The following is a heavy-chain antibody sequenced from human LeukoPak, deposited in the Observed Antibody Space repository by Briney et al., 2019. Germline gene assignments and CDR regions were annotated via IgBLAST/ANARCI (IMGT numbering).Heavy chain of an antibody. Sequence: PGGSLRLSCAASGFTFSDYYMSWIRQAPGKGLEWVSYISSSGGTIYYADSVKGRFTISRDNAKNSLYLQMNSLRAEDTAVYYCARDPITIFGVVKGGEWGQGTLVTVSS. J-gene: IGHJ4*02. CDR2: ISSSGGTI. CDR3: ARDPITIFGVVKGGE. CDR1: GFTFSDYY. D-gene: IGHD3-3*01. V-gene: IGHV3-11*04.